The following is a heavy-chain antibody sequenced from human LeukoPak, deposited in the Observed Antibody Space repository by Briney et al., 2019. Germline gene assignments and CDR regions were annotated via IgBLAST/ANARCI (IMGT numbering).Heavy chain of an antibody. Sequence: PGGSLRLSSAASGFTSSDYYMCWIRQAPGKGREWGSYISRSSSYTNYADSVKGRFTISRDNAKNSLYLKMNSLRAEDTAVYYCARVGDSYGYLFGYWGQGTLVTVSS. CDR2: ISRSSSYT. J-gene: IGHJ4*02. D-gene: IGHD5-18*01. CDR3: ARVGDSYGYLFGY. CDR1: GFTSSDYY. V-gene: IGHV3-11*06.